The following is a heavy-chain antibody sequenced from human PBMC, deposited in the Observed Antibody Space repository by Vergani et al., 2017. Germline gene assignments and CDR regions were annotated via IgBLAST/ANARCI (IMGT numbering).Heavy chain of an antibody. CDR1: GFTFSSSG. Sequence: QVQLVESGGGVVQPGRSLRLSCAASGFTFSSSGMHWVRQAPGKGLEWVAVISYEGSNKYYADSVKGRFTISRDNSKNKLYLQMNSLRAEDTAVYYCAKDRQQLVVGGYFDYWGQGTLVTVSS. CDR2: ISYEGSNK. J-gene: IGHJ4*02. CDR3: AKDRQQLVVGGYFDY. V-gene: IGHV3-30*18. D-gene: IGHD6-6*01.